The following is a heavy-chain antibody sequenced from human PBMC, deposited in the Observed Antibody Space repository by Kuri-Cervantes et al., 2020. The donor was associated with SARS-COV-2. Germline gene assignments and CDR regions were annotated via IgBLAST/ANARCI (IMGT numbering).Heavy chain of an antibody. CDR3: ARALRILYYGMDV. J-gene: IGHJ6*02. Sequence: GSLRLSCTVSGGSISRYYWSWIRQTPGKGLEWIGFIYYSGSTNYNPSLKSRVTMSVDTSKNQFSLKLSSVTAADTAVYYCARALRILYYGMDVWGQGTTVTVSS. CDR1: GGSISRYY. V-gene: IGHV4-59*08. CDR2: IYYSGST.